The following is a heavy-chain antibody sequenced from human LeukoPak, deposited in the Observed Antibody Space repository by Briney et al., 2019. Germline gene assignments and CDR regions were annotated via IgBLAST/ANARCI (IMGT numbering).Heavy chain of an antibody. D-gene: IGHD1-1*01. J-gene: IGHJ4*02. V-gene: IGHV3-74*01. Sequence: GGSPRLSCAASGFTFSSYWMHWVRQAPGKGLVWVSRINSDGSNTNYADSVKGRFTISRDNAKNTLYLQMNSLRVDDTAVYYCAGVSWNDGNFAYWGQGTLVTVSS. CDR2: INSDGSNT. CDR3: AGVSWNDGNFAY. CDR1: GFTFSSYW.